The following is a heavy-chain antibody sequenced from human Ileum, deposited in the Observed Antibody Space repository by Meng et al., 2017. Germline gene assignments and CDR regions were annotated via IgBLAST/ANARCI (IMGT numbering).Heavy chain of an antibody. CDR1: GGSISDSNW. D-gene: IGHD5-12*01. J-gene: IGHJ5*02. CDR3: ARDLLGPAIAASGYFDP. Sequence: QVHLQAAGPGRVKASGPLPLTCAVSGGSISDSNWWSWVRQPPGKGLEWIGEIYHTGSTNYNPSLKSRVTMSLDKSKNQFFLDLTSVTAADTAVYYCARDLLGPAIAASGYFDPWGQGTLVTVSS. CDR2: IYHTGST. V-gene: IGHV4-4*02.